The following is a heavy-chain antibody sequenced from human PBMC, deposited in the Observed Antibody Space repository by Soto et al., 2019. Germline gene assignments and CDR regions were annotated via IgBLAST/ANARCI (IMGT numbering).Heavy chain of an antibody. Sequence: GESLKISFKGSGYSFTSYWIGLVRQLPGKGLEWMGIIYPGDSDTRYSPSFQGQVTISADKSISTAYLQWSSLKASDTAMYYCARRPFEMATIAPFDPWGQGTLVTVSS. CDR2: IYPGDSDT. V-gene: IGHV5-51*01. D-gene: IGHD5-12*01. CDR3: ARRPFEMATIAPFDP. CDR1: GYSFTSYW. J-gene: IGHJ5*02.